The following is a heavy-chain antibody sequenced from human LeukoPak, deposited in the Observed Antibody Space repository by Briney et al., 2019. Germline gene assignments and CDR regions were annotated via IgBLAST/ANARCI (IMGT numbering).Heavy chain of an antibody. CDR1: GGSISSYY. D-gene: IGHD2-15*01. Sequence: PSETLSLTCTVSGGSISSYYWSWIRQPPGKGLEWIGYIYYSGSTNYNPSLKSRVTISVDTSKNQFSLKLSSVTAADTAVYYCASIPTYCSGGSCYYAFDTWGQGTMVTVSS. CDR3: ASIPTYCSGGSCYYAFDT. V-gene: IGHV4-59*08. CDR2: IYYSGST. J-gene: IGHJ3*02.